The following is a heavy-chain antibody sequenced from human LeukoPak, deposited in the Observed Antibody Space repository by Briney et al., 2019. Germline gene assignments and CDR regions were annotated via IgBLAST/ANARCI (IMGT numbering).Heavy chain of an antibody. J-gene: IGHJ3*02. CDR3: ARYYGDYSDAFDI. CDR2: IYYSGST. Sequence: SETLSLTCTVSGVSISSGDYYWSWIRQPPGKGLEWIGYIYYSGSTYYNPSLKSRVTISVDTSKNQFSLKLSSVTAADTAVYYCARYYGDYSDAFDIWGQGTMVTVSS. V-gene: IGHV4-30-4*01. CDR1: GVSISSGDYY. D-gene: IGHD4-17*01.